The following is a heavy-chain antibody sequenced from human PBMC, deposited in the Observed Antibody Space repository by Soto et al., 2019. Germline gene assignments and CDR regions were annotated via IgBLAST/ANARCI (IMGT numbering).Heavy chain of an antibody. CDR3: ARGKALTYYDFWSGYQTFDY. CDR1: GGSFSGYY. D-gene: IGHD3-3*01. Sequence: SETLSLTCAVYGGSFSGYYWSWIRQPPGKGLEWIGEINHSGSTNYNPSLKSRVTISVDTSKNQFSLKLSSVTAADTAVYYCARGKALTYYDFWSGYQTFDYWGQGTLVTVSS. V-gene: IGHV4-34*01. CDR2: INHSGST. J-gene: IGHJ4*02.